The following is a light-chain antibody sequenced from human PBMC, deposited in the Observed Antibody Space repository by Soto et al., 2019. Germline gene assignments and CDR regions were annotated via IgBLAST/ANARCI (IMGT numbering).Light chain of an antibody. Sequence: EIVLTQSPGTLSLSPGERATISCRASQSVYSNFFAWYQQKPGQAPRLLIYGASSRATGIPYRFSGSGSGTDFTLTISRLEPEDFAVFYCHQYGTSPITFGQGTRLEIK. J-gene: IGKJ5*01. CDR2: GAS. CDR3: HQYGTSPIT. V-gene: IGKV3-20*01. CDR1: QSVYSNF.